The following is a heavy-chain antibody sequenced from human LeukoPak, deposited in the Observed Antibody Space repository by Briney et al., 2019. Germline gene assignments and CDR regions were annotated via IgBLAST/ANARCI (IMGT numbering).Heavy chain of an antibody. J-gene: IGHJ4*02. D-gene: IGHD2-2*01. CDR1: GGSFSGYY. CDR3: ARHQLIFYCSSTSCYRSSFDY. V-gene: IGHV4-34*01. Sequence: PSETLSLTCAVYGGSFSGYYWSWLRQPPGKGLEWIGEINHSGSTNYNPSLKSRVTISVDTSKNQFSLKLSSVTAADTAVYYCARHQLIFYCSSTSCYRSSFDYWGQGTLVTVSS. CDR2: INHSGST.